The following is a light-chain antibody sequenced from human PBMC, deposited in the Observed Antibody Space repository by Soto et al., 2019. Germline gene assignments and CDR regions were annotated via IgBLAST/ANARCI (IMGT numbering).Light chain of an antibody. J-gene: IGKJ2*01. CDR3: QQYNSFPYT. CDR2: AAS. Sequence: DFQMTQSPSSLSASIGDRVTITCRASQGINNFLVWYQQKPGEAPKLLLYAASILRSGVPSRFSGSGSGTDFTLTISRLQPEDVATYYCQQYNSFPYTFGQGTKLEIK. V-gene: IGKV1-27*01. CDR1: QGINNF.